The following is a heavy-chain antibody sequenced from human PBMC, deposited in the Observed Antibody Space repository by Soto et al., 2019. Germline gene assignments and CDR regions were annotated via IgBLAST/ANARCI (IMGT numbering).Heavy chain of an antibody. Sequence: EVPLVESGGGLVQPGGSLKLSCAASGFTFSGSAMHWVRQASGKGLEWVGRIRSKANSYATAYVASVKGRFTISRDDSKNTAYLQMNSLKTEDTAVYYCTRRTTVVTHAFDIWGQGTMVTVSS. CDR1: GFTFSGSA. CDR2: IRSKANSYAT. D-gene: IGHD4-17*01. V-gene: IGHV3-73*01. J-gene: IGHJ3*02. CDR3: TRRTTVVTHAFDI.